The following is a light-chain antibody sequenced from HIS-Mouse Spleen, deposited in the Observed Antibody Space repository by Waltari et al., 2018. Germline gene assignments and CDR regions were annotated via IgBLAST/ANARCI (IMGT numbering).Light chain of an antibody. J-gene: IGLJ3*02. CDR2: EDS. CDR1: ALPKKY. V-gene: IGLV3-10*01. CDR3: YSTDSSGNHWV. Sequence: SYELTQPPSVSVSPGQTARITCSGDALPKKYAYWYQQKSGQAPVLVIYEDSKRRSGIPGRVSGSSSGTMATLTISGAQVEDEADYYCYSTDSSGNHWVFGGGTKLTVL.